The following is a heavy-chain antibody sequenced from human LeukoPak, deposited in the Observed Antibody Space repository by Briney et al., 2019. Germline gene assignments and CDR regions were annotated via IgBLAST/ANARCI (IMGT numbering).Heavy chain of an antibody. CDR3: ARDGSRRYRARFDY. D-gene: IGHD1-26*01. Sequence: SETLSLTCTVSGGSISSYYWSWIRQPPGKGLEWIGRIYTSGSTNYNPSLKSRVTMSVDTSKNQFSLKLSSVTAADTAVYYCARDGSRRYRARFDYWGQGTLVTVSS. J-gene: IGHJ4*02. CDR2: IYTSGST. V-gene: IGHV4-4*07. CDR1: GGSISSYY.